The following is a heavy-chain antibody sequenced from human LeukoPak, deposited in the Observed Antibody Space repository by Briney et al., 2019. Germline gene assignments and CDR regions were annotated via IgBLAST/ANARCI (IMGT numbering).Heavy chain of an antibody. CDR3: TRVTSWRTGFDY. V-gene: IGHV3-20*04. D-gene: IGHD1-1*01. CDR1: GFTFSSYW. Sequence: PGGSLRLSCAASGFTFSSYWMSWVRQAPGKGLEWVSGITWNSDDMAYADSVKGRFTISRDNAKNCLYLQMNSLTVEDTALYYCTRVTSWRTGFDYWGQGALVTVSS. J-gene: IGHJ4*02. CDR2: ITWNSDDM.